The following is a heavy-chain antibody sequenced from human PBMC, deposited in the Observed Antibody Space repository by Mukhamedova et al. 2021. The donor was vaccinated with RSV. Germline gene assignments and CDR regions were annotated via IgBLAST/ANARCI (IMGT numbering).Heavy chain of an antibody. J-gene: IGHJ5*02. V-gene: IGHV3-23*03. CDR2: IYSGGSST. CDR3: AKVPSYDFWSGYPHH. Sequence: GKGLEWVSVIYSGGSSTYYADSVKGRFTISRDNSKNTLYLQMNSLRAEDTAVYYCAKVPSYDFWSGYPHHWGQGTLVTVSS. D-gene: IGHD3-3*01.